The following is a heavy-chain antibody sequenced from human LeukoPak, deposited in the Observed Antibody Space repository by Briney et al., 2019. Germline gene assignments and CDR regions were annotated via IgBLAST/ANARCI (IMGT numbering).Heavy chain of an antibody. CDR3: ASQQRYSSGWYGAFDI. J-gene: IGHJ3*02. V-gene: IGHV4-39*01. D-gene: IGHD6-19*01. CDR1: GGSISSSSYY. Sequence: SETLSLTCAVSGGSISSSSYYWGWIRQPPGKGLEWIGSIYYSGSTYYNPSLKSRVTISVDTSKNQFSLKLSSVTAADTAVYYCASQQRYSSGWYGAFDIWGQGTMVTVSS. CDR2: IYYSGST.